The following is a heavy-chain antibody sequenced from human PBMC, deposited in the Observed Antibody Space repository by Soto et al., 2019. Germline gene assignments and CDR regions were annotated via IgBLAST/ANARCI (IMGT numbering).Heavy chain of an antibody. J-gene: IGHJ4*02. D-gene: IGHD1-7*01. Sequence: QVQLVESGGGVVQPGRSLRLSCAASGFTFSSYAMHWVRQAPGKGLEWVAVISYDRSNKYYADSVKGRFTISRDNSKNTLYLQMNSLRAEDTAVYYCARGWPNLNWGQGTLVTVSS. V-gene: IGHV3-30-3*01. CDR2: ISYDRSNK. CDR3: ARGWPNLN. CDR1: GFTFSSYA.